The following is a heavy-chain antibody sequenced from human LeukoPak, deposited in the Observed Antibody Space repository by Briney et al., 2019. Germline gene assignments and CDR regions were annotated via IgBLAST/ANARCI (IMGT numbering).Heavy chain of an antibody. CDR2: IRYDGSNK. D-gene: IGHD6-19*01. CDR3: AKDRQWLVPGAFDI. CDR1: GFTFRNYG. V-gene: IGHV3-30*02. Sequence: PGGSLRLSCAASGFTFRNYGMHWVRQAPGKGLEWVAFIRYDGSNKYYVDSVTGRFTISRDNSKNTLYLQMNSLRAVDTAVYYCAKDRQWLVPGAFDIWGKGTMVTVSS. J-gene: IGHJ3*02.